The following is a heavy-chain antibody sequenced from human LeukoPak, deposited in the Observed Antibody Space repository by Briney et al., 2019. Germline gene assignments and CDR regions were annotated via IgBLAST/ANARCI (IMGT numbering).Heavy chain of an antibody. Sequence: GGSLRLSCAASGFTFSSYSMNWVRQAPGKGLEWVSSISSSSSYIYYADSVKGRFTISRDNAKNSLYLQMNSLRAEDTAVYYCARRYYDFWSGYSYYFDYWGQGTLVSVSS. J-gene: IGHJ4*02. D-gene: IGHD3-3*01. CDR1: GFTFSSYS. CDR3: ARRYYDFWSGYSYYFDY. CDR2: ISSSSSYI. V-gene: IGHV3-21*01.